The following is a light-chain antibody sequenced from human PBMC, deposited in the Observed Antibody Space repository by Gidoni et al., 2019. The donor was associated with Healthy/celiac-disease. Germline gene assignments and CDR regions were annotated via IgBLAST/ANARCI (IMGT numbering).Light chain of an antibody. Sequence: DIQMTQSPSSLSASVGDRVTITCRASQSISSYLNWYQQKPGKAPKLLIYAASSLQSGVPSRFSGSGCETDFTLTISSLQPEDFATYYCQQSYSTPWTFGQGTKVEIK. V-gene: IGKV1-39*01. CDR2: AAS. CDR3: QQSYSTPWT. CDR1: QSISSY. J-gene: IGKJ1*01.